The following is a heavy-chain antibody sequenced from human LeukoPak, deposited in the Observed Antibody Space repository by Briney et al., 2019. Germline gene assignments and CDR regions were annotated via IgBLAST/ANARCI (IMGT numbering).Heavy chain of an antibody. CDR3: ARVFQRHGLVTPDDAFDI. J-gene: IGHJ3*02. V-gene: IGHV4-39*01. CDR1: GGSISSSSYY. Sequence: PSETLSLTCTVSGGSISSSSYYWGWIRQPPGKGLEWIGSIYYSGSTYYNPSLKSRVTISVDTSKNQFSLKLSSVTAADTAVYYCARVFQRHGLVTPDDAFDIWGQGTMVTVSS. CDR2: IYYSGST. D-gene: IGHD4-23*01.